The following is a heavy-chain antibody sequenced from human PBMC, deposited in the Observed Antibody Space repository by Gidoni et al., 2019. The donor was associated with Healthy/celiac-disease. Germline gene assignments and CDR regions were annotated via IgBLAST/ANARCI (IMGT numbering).Heavy chain of an antibody. CDR2: ISAYNGNT. CDR1: GYTFTSYG. D-gene: IGHD2-15*01. Sequence: QVQLVQSGAEVKKPGASVKVSCKASGYTFTSYGISWVRQAPGQGLEWMGWISAYNGNTNYAQKLQGRVTMTTDTSTSTAYMELRSLRSDDTAVYYCARESRRGSVVVVAARWPLGYWGQGTLVTVSS. CDR3: ARESRRGSVVVVAARWPLGY. V-gene: IGHV1-18*01. J-gene: IGHJ4*02.